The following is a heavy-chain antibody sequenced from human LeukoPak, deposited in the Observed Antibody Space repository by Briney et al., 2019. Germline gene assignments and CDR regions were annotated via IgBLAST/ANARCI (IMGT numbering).Heavy chain of an antibody. CDR3: ARGMFDY. V-gene: IGHV4-61*02. CDR1: GGSISSGSYY. Sequence: PSETLSLTCTVSGGSISSGSYYWSWLRQPAGTGLEWIGRIYTSGSTNYNPSLKSRVTISVDTSKNQFSLKLSSVTAADTAVYYCARGMFDYWGQGTLVTVSS. J-gene: IGHJ4*02. CDR2: IYTSGST.